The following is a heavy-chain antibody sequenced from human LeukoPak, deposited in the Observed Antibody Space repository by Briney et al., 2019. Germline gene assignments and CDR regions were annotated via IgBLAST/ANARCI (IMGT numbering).Heavy chain of an antibody. CDR1: GFTFSSYD. CDR3: ARGYTDWELEYYYYYYMDV. J-gene: IGHJ6*03. V-gene: IGHV3-13*01. Sequence: PGGSLRLSCAASGFTFSSYDMHCVPQATGKGLEWVSAISAAGDTYYLDSVKGRVTLSRENTKKPLYLQMKSLRAGDTAVYYCARGYTDWELEYYYYYYMDVWGEGTTVTVSS. CDR2: ISAAGDT. D-gene: IGHD1-26*01.